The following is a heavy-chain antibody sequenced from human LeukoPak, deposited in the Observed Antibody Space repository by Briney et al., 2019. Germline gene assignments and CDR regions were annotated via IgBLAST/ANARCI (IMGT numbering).Heavy chain of an antibody. D-gene: IGHD6-19*01. CDR3: ARGGWYKIDY. V-gene: IGHV4-39*07. Sequence: SETLSLTCTVSGGSISSGGYYWSWIRQPPGKGLEWIGEINHSGSTNYNPSLKSRVTISVDTSKNQFSLKLSSVTAADTAVYYCARGGWYKIDYWGQGTLVTVSS. CDR1: GGSISSGGYY. J-gene: IGHJ4*02. CDR2: INHSGST.